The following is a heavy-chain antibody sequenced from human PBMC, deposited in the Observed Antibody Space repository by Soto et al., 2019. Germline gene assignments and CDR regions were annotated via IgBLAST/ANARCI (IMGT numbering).Heavy chain of an antibody. J-gene: IGHJ4*01. CDR2: ITSDGKSK. CDR3: ARGRTRDTGSVAFFDL. CDR1: C. V-gene: IGHV3-74*01. Sequence: CIRRISKHKGAGLVWVSRITSDGKSKAYADSVEGRFTISRDNAKNSLYLQMNNLRTEDTAVYYCARGRTRDTGSVAFFDLWGQ. D-gene: IGHD6-19*01.